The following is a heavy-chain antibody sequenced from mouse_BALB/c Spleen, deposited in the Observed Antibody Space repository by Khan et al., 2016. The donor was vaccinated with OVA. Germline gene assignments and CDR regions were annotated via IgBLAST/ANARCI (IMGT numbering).Heavy chain of an antibody. CDR1: GFTFSTYG. Sequence: EVQVVESGGDLVKPGGSLNLSCAASGFTFSTYGMSWVRQTPDKRLEWVATVSTGGSYTYYPDSVKGRFTISRDTAKNTLYLQMSSLKSEDTAMFYCTRLAYYYDSEGFAYWGQGTLVTVSA. J-gene: IGHJ3*01. V-gene: IGHV5-6*01. D-gene: IGHD1-1*01. CDR3: TRLAYYYDSEGFAY. CDR2: VSTGGSYT.